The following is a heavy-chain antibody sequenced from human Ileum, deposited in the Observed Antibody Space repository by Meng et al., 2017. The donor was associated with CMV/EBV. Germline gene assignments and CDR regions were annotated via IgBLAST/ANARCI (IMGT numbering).Heavy chain of an antibody. V-gene: IGHV4-30-4*08. Sequence: VHMKESGPGMVHPLQTLSHTCSVSGDSIDSGDYSWNWVRQPPGKGLEWIGYIYYNGNAYYNPSLKSQVTISVDTSKNQFSLRLKSVTAADSAVYFCARGGIFRGLDYWGQGTLVTVSS. CDR1: GDSIDSGDYS. D-gene: IGHD3-10*01. CDR3: ARGGIFRGLDY. CDR2: IYYNGNA. J-gene: IGHJ4*02.